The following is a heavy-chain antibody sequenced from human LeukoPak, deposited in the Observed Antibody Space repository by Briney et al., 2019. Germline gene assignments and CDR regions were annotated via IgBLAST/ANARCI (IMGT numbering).Heavy chain of an antibody. CDR2: IYPGDSDT. J-gene: IGHJ4*02. D-gene: IGHD5-18*01. Sequence: GESLKISCKGSGYSFTSYWIGWVRQMPGKGLEWMGIIYPGDSDTRYSPSLQGQVTISGDRSISTAYLQWRYLKASDTAIYYCARGGYNYGIDYWGQGTLVTVSS. V-gene: IGHV5-51*01. CDR1: GYSFTSYW. CDR3: ARGGYNYGIDY.